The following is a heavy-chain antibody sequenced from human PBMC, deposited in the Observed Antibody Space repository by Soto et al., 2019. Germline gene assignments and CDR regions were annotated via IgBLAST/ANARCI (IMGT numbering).Heavy chain of an antibody. CDR2: ISAYNGNT. D-gene: IGHD3-10*01. Sequence: GASVKVSCKASGYTFTSCGISWVRQAPGQGLEWMGWISAYNGNTNYAQKLQGRVTMTTDTSTSTAYMELRSLRSDDTAVYYCARGELLWFGELWGMDVWGQGTTVTVSS. V-gene: IGHV1-18*01. CDR3: ARGELLWFGELWGMDV. J-gene: IGHJ6*02. CDR1: GYTFTSCG.